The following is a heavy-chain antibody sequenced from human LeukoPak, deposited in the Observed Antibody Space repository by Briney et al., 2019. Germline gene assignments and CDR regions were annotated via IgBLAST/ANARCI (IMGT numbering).Heavy chain of an antibody. J-gene: IGHJ5*02. V-gene: IGHV1-2*02. Sequence: ASVKVSCKASGYTFIGSYMHWVRQAPGQGLEWMGWINPNSGGTNYAQKFQGRVTMIRDTSISTVYMELSRLRSDDTAVYYCARAGSYYLENWFDPWGQGTLVTVSS. CDR2: INPNSGGT. CDR3: ARAGSYYLENWFDP. CDR1: GYTFIGSY. D-gene: IGHD3-10*01.